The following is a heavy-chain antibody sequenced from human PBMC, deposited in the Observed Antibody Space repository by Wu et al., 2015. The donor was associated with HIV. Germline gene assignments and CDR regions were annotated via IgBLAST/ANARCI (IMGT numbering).Heavy chain of an antibody. D-gene: IGHD5-24*01. Sequence: QVQLVQSGAEVKEPGSSVKVSCKASGGTFSSDAVSWVRQAPGQGLEWMGKIIPVFGTTKYAQNFQGRVTISADESTRTVFMELSSLRSDDTAVYYCAREGGRDGYNYPSRWGQGTLVTVSS. V-gene: IGHV1-69*13. CDR3: AREGGRDGYNYPSR. J-gene: IGHJ4*02. CDR2: IIPVFGTT. CDR1: GGTFSSDA.